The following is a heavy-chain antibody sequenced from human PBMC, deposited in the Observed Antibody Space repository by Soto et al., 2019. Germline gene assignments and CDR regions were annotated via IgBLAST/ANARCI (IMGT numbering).Heavy chain of an antibody. CDR1: GFTFSSCA. J-gene: IGHJ4*02. D-gene: IGHD6-19*01. CDR3: AKGVSGSRGWSFDS. V-gene: IGHV3-23*01. CDR2: ISGSGGTT. Sequence: PGGSLRLSCAASGFTFSSCATNWVRQAPGKGLEWVSIISGSGGTTYYADSVKGRFTISRDNSKNTLHLQMNSLRAENTAVYYWAKGVSGSRGWSFDSGGQGPLVTFPS.